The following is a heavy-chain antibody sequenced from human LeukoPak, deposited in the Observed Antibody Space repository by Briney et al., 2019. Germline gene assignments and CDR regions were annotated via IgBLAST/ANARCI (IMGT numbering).Heavy chain of an antibody. J-gene: IGHJ6*03. V-gene: IGHV4-31*03. CDR1: GGSVSSGGYY. Sequence: SETLSLTCTVSGGSVSSGGYYWSWIRQHPGKGLEWIGYIYYSGNTYYNPSLESRLTISLDTSTNQFSLKLGSVTAADTAVYYCATTGYYYYVDVWGEGTTVTVSS. D-gene: IGHD2-8*02. CDR2: IYYSGNT. CDR3: ATTGYYYYVDV.